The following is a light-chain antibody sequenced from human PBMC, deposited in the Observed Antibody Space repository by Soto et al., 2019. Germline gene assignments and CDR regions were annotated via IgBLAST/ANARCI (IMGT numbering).Light chain of an antibody. V-gene: IGKV3-15*01. CDR3: QQYTNWPPWT. CDR1: QIVSSN. J-gene: IGKJ1*01. Sequence: IVLTHSTATLSVSPGERATLSCRASQIVSSNLAWYQQKPGQDPRLLIYGASTRATGIPARFSVSGSGTEFTLTISSLQSEDFAVYYCQQYTNWPPWTLGQGNKEEIK. CDR2: GAS.